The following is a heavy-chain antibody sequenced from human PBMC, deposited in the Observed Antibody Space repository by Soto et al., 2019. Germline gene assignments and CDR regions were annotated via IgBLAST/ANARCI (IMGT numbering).Heavy chain of an antibody. CDR3: ARHDVLCDGGRCFGVPLDV. D-gene: IGHD2-15*01. CDR2: IQSGGPT. J-gene: IGHJ6*04. CDR1: GFTVSSKY. V-gene: IGHV3-66*04. Sequence: EVQLVDSGEGLVQPGWSLRLSCAAAGFTVSSKYMSWVRQAPGKGLEWVSLIQSGGPTYYADSVKGRFTISSDTSENTVHLQMDSLRAEATAVYYCARHDVLCDGGRCFGVPLDVWGKGNTVTVSS.